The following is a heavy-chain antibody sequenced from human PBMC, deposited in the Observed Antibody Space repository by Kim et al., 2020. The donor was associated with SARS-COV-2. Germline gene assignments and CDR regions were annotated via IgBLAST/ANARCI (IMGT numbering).Heavy chain of an antibody. Sequence: YADSWRGRFTMSRDNAKNSLYLQMNSLRVEDTAIYYCVREETGDFRFVIWGQGTVVTVSS. D-gene: IGHD7-27*01. J-gene: IGHJ3*02. CDR3: VREETGDFRFVI. V-gene: IGHV3-48*03.